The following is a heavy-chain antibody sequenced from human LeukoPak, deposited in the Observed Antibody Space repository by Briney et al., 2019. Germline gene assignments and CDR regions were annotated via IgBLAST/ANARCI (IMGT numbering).Heavy chain of an antibody. Sequence: PSETLSLACAVYGRSFSGYYWSWIRQPPGKGPEWIGEINHSGSTNYNPSLKSRVTISVDTSKNQFSLKLSSVTAADTAVYYCARRRLWLRFDYWGQGTLVTVSS. CDR2: INHSGST. CDR1: GRSFSGYY. CDR3: ARRRLWLRFDY. D-gene: IGHD5-18*01. V-gene: IGHV4-34*01. J-gene: IGHJ4*02.